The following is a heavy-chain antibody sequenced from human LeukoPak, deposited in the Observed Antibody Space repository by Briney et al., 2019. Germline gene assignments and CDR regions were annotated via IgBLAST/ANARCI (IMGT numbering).Heavy chain of an antibody. D-gene: IGHD6-13*01. CDR1: GFTFDDYG. J-gene: IGHJ5*02. V-gene: IGHV3-20*04. CDR3: ARKIAAADNWFDP. Sequence: GGSLRLSCAASGFTFDDYGMSWVRQPPGKGLEWVSGINWNGVRTGYADSVKGRFTISRDNAKNSLYLQMNSLRAEDTALYYCARKIAAADNWFDPWGQGTLVTVPS. CDR2: INWNGVRT.